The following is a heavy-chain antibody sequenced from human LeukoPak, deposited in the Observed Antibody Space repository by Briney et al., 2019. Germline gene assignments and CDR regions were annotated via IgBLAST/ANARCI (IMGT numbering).Heavy chain of an antibody. J-gene: IGHJ4*02. V-gene: IGHV3-30-3*01. CDR1: GFTFRSYA. CDR3: ARGPSPHHSSGCGF. CDR2: ISYDGSNK. Sequence: TGGSLRLSCVASGFTFRSYAMNWVRQAPGKGLEWVAVISYDGSNKYYADSVKGRFTISRDNSKNTLYLQMNSLRPEDTAVYYCARGPSPHHSSGCGFWGQGTLVTVSS. D-gene: IGHD6-19*01.